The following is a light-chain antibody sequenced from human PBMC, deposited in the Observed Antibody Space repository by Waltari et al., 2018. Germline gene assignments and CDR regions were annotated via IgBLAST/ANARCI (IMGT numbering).Light chain of an antibody. V-gene: IGLV2-11*01. CDR2: DVS. Sequence: QSALTQPRSVSGSPGQSVTISCTGTNSDVGGYNYVSWYQQHPGQAPKLMIYDVSKRPSGVPDRFSGSKSGNTASLTISGLQAEDEADYYCCSFAGSYSWVFGGGTQLTVL. CDR1: NSDVGGYNY. J-gene: IGLJ3*02. CDR3: CSFAGSYSWV.